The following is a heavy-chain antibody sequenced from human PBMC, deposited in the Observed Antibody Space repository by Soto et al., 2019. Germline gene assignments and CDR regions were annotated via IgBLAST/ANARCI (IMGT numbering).Heavy chain of an antibody. J-gene: IGHJ4*02. CDR1: GFTFSSYG. CDR3: ATHSSGSAIDY. CDR2: ISYDGSNK. Sequence: QVQLVESGGGVVQPGRSLRLSCAAPGFTFSSYGMHWVRQAPGKGLEWVAVISYDGSNKYYADSVKGRFTISRDNSKNTLYLQMNSLRAEDTAVYYCATHSSGSAIDYWGQGTLVTVSS. V-gene: IGHV3-30*03. D-gene: IGHD6-19*01.